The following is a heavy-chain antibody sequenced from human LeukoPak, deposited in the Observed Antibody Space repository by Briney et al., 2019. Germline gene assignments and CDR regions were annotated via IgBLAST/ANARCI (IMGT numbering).Heavy chain of an antibody. Sequence: GGSLRLSCAASGFTFSSYAMSWVRQAPGKGLEWVSAISGSGGSTYYADSVKGRFTISRDNSKNTLYLQMNSLRAGDTAVCYCAKTEDFWSGYYGYFDYWGQGTLVTVSS. CDR1: GFTFSSYA. D-gene: IGHD3-3*01. CDR3: AKTEDFWSGYYGYFDY. V-gene: IGHV3-23*01. CDR2: ISGSGGST. J-gene: IGHJ4*02.